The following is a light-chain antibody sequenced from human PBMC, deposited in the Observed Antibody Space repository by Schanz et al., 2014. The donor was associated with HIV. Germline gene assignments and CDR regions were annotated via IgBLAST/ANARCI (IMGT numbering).Light chain of an antibody. Sequence: QSALTQPASVSGSPGQSITISCTGTSSDVGGYTYVSWYQQHPGKAPKLIIYDVTNRPSGVSHRFSGSKSGNTASLTISALQAEDEADYYCSSHAGRSSFVVFGGGTKLTVL. J-gene: IGLJ2*01. CDR3: SSHAGRSSFVV. CDR1: SSDVGGYTY. V-gene: IGLV2-14*03. CDR2: DVT.